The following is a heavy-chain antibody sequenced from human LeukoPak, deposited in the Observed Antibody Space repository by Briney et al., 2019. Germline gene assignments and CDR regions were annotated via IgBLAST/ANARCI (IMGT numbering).Heavy chain of an antibody. D-gene: IGHD3-16*01. Sequence: SETLSLTCTVSGGSISSYYWGWIRQPPGKGLEWIGSIYHSGSTYYNPSLKSRVTISVDTSKNQFSLKLSSVTAADTAVYYCAREGARTFDYWGQGTLVTVSS. CDR2: IYHSGST. CDR3: AREGARTFDY. V-gene: IGHV4-38-2*02. J-gene: IGHJ4*02. CDR1: GGSISSYY.